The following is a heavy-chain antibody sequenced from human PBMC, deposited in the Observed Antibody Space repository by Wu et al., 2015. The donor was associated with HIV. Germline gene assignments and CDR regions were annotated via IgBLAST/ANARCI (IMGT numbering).Heavy chain of an antibody. J-gene: IGHJ3*02. V-gene: IGHV1-2*02. CDR1: GYTFTGYY. Sequence: VASVKVSCKASGYTFTGYYMHWVRQAPGQGLEWMGWINPNSGGTNYAQKFQGRVTMTRDTSISTAYMELSRLRSDDTAVYYCASPIFTHSGAFDIWGQGTTVTVSS. CDR2: INPNSGGT. CDR3: ASPIFTHSGAFDI. D-gene: IGHD3-10*01.